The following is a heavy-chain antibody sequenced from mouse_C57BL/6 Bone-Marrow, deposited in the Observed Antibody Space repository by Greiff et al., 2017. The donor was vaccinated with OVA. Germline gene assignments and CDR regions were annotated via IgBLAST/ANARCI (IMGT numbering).Heavy chain of an antibody. CDR2: ISRGGSYT. Sequence: EVQRVESGGDLVKPGGSLKLSCAASGFTFSSYGMSWVRQTPDKRLEWVATISRGGSYTYYPDSVKGRFTISTDNAKNTLYLQMSSLKSEDTAMYYCARYDYGNYDWYFEVWGTGTTVTVAS. J-gene: IGHJ1*03. CDR3: ARYDYGNYDWYFEV. D-gene: IGHD2-1*01. CDR1: GFTFSSYG. V-gene: IGHV5-6*01.